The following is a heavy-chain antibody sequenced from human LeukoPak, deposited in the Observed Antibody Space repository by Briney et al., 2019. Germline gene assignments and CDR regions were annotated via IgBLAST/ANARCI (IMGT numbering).Heavy chain of an antibody. CDR3: ARDSPTRFAY. CDR1: GFTFSSYS. V-gene: IGHV3-21*01. D-gene: IGHD1-26*01. CDR2: ISSSSSYI. J-gene: IGHJ4*02. Sequence: GGSLRLSCAASGFTFSSYSMNWVRQAPGKGLEWVSSISSSSSYIYYADSVKGRSTISRDNAKNSLYLQMNSLRAEDTAVYYCARDSPTRFAYWGQGTLATVSS.